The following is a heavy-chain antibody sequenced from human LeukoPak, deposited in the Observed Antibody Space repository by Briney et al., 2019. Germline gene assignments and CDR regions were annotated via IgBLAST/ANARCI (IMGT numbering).Heavy chain of an antibody. CDR1: GYTFTSYG. V-gene: IGHV1-18*01. Sequence: ASVKASCKASGYTFTSYGISWVRQAPGQGLEWMGWISAYNGNTNYAQKLQGRVTMTTDTSTSTAYMELRSLRSDDTAVYYCARDLYVDTAMATPFDYWGQGTLVTVSS. D-gene: IGHD5-18*01. CDR3: ARDLYVDTAMATPFDY. CDR2: ISAYNGNT. J-gene: IGHJ4*02.